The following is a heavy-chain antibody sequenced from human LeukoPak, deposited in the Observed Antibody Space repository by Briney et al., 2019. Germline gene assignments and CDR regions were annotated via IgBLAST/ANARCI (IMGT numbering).Heavy chain of an antibody. CDR2: IYSGGST. CDR1: GFTVSSNY. J-gene: IGHJ6*04. V-gene: IGHV3-53*05. Sequence: GGSLRLSCAASGFTVSSNYMSWVRQAPGKGLEWVSVIYSGGSTYYADSVEGRFTISRDNSKNSLYLQMNSLRTEDTALYYCAKDFANWGLMDVWGKGTTVTVSS. CDR3: AKDFANWGLMDV. D-gene: IGHD7-27*01.